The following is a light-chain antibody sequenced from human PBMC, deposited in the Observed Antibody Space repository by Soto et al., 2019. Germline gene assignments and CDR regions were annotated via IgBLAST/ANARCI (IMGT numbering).Light chain of an antibody. J-gene: IGKJ4*01. CDR1: QSVSSN. CDR2: GAS. Sequence: EIVMTQSPATLSVSPGERATLSCRASQSVSSNLAWYQQKPGQAPRLLIYGASTRATGIPDRFSGSGSGTDFTLTISRLEPEDCAVYYCQQYGRSPLTFGGGTKVETK. V-gene: IGKV3-20*01. CDR3: QQYGRSPLT.